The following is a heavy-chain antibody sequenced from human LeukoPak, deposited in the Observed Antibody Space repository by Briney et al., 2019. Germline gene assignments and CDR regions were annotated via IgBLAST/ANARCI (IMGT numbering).Heavy chain of an antibody. CDR3: ARYGYSIHVLEY. Sequence: TPSETLSLTCAVYSGSLSGYYWSWIRQTPGKGLEWIGEINHSGSANYNPSLKSRVTISVDTSKNQFSLKLSSVTAADTAVYYCARYGYSIHVLEYWGQGTLVTVSS. CDR2: INHSGSA. V-gene: IGHV4-34*01. D-gene: IGHD5-24*01. J-gene: IGHJ4*02. CDR1: SGSLSGYY.